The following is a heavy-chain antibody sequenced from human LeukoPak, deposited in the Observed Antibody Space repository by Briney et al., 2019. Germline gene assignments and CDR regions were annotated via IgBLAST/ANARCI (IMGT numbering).Heavy chain of an antibody. CDR1: GGTFSSYA. V-gene: IGHV1-69*13. D-gene: IGHD3-3*01. CDR2: IIPIFGTA. Sequence: SVKVSCKASGGTFSSYAISWVRQAPGQGLEWMGGIIPIFGTANYAQKFQGRVTITADESTSTAYMELSSLRSEDTAVYYCARPHYYYDFWSGPNYYYGMDVWSQGTTVTVSS. CDR3: ARPHYYYDFWSGPNYYYGMDV. J-gene: IGHJ6*02.